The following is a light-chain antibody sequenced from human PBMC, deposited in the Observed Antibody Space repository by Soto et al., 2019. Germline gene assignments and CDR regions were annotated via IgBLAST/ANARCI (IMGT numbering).Light chain of an antibody. Sequence: EIVLTQSPATLSLSPGERATLSCGASQSVSSYLAWYQQKPGQAPRLLIYDASNRATGIPARFSGSGSGTDFTLTISSLEPEDFAVYYCQQRSNWPPMFGQGTKVDIK. CDR1: QSVSSY. J-gene: IGKJ1*01. CDR2: DAS. V-gene: IGKV3-11*01. CDR3: QQRSNWPPM.